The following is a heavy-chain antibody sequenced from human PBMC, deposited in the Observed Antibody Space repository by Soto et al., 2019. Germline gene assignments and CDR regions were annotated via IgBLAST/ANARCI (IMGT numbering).Heavy chain of an antibody. J-gene: IGHJ4*02. CDR2: IYYSGST. CDR1: GGSISSYY. D-gene: IGHD2-15*01. Sequence: QVQLQESGPGLVKPSETLSLTCTVSGGSISSYYWSWIRQPPGKGLEWIGYIYYSGSTNYNPALKGRVTLSVATSKNQFSRKLSSVTAADTAVYYCARRYGGTFDYWGQGTLVTVSS. V-gene: IGHV4-59*08. CDR3: ARRYGGTFDY.